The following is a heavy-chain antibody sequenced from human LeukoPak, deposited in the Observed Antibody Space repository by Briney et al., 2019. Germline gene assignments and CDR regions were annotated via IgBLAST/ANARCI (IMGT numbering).Heavy chain of an antibody. Sequence: PGGSLRLSCAASGFTFSSYSMNWVRQALGKGLEWVSSISSSSSYIYYADSVKGRFTISRDNSKNTVYLQMNSLTAGDSALYYCRAQRSGFPHVDHWGQGTHVTVSS. D-gene: IGHD3-3*01. CDR3: RAQRSGFPHVDH. J-gene: IGHJ4*02. CDR1: GFTFSSYS. CDR2: ISSSSSYI. V-gene: IGHV3-21*04.